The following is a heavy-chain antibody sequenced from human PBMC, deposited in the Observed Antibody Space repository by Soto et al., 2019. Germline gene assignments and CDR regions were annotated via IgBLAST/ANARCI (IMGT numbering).Heavy chain of an antibody. Sequence: PGGSLRLSCAASGFTFSSYGMHWVRQAPGKGLEWVAVIWYDGSNKYYADSVKGRFTISRDNSKNTLYLQMNSLRAEDTAVYYCARDSEGKFNLLGPGIWGQGTMVTV. CDR3: ARDSEGKFNLLGPGI. D-gene: IGHD2-8*02. CDR2: IWYDGSNK. CDR1: GFTFSSYG. V-gene: IGHV3-33*01. J-gene: IGHJ3*02.